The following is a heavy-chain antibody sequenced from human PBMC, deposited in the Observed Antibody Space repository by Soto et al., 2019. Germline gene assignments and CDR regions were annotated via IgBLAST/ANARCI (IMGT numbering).Heavy chain of an antibody. V-gene: IGHV1-69*13. Sequence: GASVKVSCKASGGTFSSYAISWVRQAPGQGLEWMGGIIPILGTANYAQKFQGGVTITADESTSTAYMELSSLRSEDTAVYYCARDHRGYSGYDIFDYWGQGTLVTVSS. CDR3: ARDHRGYSGYDIFDY. CDR1: GGTFSSYA. CDR2: IIPILGTA. J-gene: IGHJ4*02. D-gene: IGHD5-12*01.